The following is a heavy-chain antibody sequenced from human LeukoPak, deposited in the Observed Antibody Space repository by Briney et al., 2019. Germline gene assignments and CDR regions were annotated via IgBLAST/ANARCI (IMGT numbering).Heavy chain of an antibody. Sequence: GGSLRLSCAASGFTFSSYSMNWVRQAPGKGLEWVSSISSSSSYIYYADSVKGRFTISRDNAKNSLYLQMNSLRAEDTAVYYCARGAYSSGWDQPGAFDIWGQGTMVTVSS. CDR3: ARGAYSSGWDQPGAFDI. D-gene: IGHD6-19*01. CDR2: ISSSSSYI. V-gene: IGHV3-21*01. J-gene: IGHJ3*02. CDR1: GFTFSSYS.